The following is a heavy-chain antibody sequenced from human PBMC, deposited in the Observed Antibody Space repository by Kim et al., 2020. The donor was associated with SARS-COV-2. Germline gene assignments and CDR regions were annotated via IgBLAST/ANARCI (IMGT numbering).Heavy chain of an antibody. J-gene: IGHJ3*02. CDR1: GYTFTSYA. V-gene: IGHV7-4-1*02. Sequence: ASVKVSCKASGYTFTSYAMNWVRQAPGQGLEWMGWINTNTGNPTYAQGFTGRFVFSLDTSVSTAYLQISSLKAEDTAVYYCARDRGYDYIWGSSFFAFDIWGQGTMVTVSS. CDR2: INTNTGNP. D-gene: IGHD3-16*01. CDR3: ARDRGYDYIWGSSFFAFDI.